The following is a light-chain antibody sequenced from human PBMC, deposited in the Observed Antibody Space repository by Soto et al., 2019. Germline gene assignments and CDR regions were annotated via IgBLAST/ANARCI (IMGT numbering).Light chain of an antibody. V-gene: IGKV3-15*01. J-gene: IGKJ4*01. CDR3: QYYNNWLAT. Sequence: EIVLTQSPATLSLSPVERATLSCRASQSVSSYLAWYQQKPGQAPRLLIYAASTRATGVSARFSGSGSGTEFTLTISSLQSEDFTIYYCQYYNNWLATFGGGT. CDR1: QSVSSY. CDR2: AAS.